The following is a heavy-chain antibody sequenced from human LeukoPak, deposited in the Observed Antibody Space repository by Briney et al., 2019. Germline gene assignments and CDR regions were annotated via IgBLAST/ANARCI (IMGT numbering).Heavy chain of an antibody. J-gene: IGHJ4*02. V-gene: IGHV3-30-3*01. Sequence: AGGSLRLSCAASGFTFSSYAMPWVRQAPGKGLEWVAVISYDGSNKYYADSVKGRFTISRDNSKNTLYLQMNSLRAEDTAVYYCARDLGTAMVFDYWGQGTLVTVSS. D-gene: IGHD5-18*01. CDR2: ISYDGSNK. CDR1: GFTFSSYA. CDR3: ARDLGTAMVFDY.